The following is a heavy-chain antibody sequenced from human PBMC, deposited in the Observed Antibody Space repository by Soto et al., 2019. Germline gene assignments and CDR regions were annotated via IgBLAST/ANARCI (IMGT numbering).Heavy chain of an antibody. J-gene: IGHJ5*02. D-gene: IGHD3-22*01. V-gene: IGHV1-24*01. CDR3: ATDHKDSSGYYLTNWFDP. CDR2: FDPEDGET. Sequence: ASVKVSCKVSGYTLTEFSMHWVEQAPGKGLEWMGGFDPEDGETIYAQKFQGRVTMTEDTSTDTAYMELSSLRSEDTAVYYCATDHKDSSGYYLTNWFDPWGQGTLVTVS. CDR1: GYTLTEFS.